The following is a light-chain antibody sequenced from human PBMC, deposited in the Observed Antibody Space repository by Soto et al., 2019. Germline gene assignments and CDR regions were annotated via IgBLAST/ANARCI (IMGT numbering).Light chain of an antibody. J-gene: IGKJ3*01. CDR2: AAS. V-gene: IGKV1-27*01. CDR1: QGISDY. Sequence: DIQMTQSPSSLSAFLGDRVTITCRASQGISDYLVWYQQKPGKVPKLLIYAASTLHSGVPPRFSGTGSGTDFTLSISSRQPEDVATYYCQNYYSAPFPFGPGTKVDIK. CDR3: QNYYSAPFP.